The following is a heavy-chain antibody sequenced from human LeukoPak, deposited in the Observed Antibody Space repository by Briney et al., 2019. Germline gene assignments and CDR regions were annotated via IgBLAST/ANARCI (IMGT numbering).Heavy chain of an antibody. V-gene: IGHV3-23*01. CDR2: ISGSGGST. J-gene: IGHJ4*02. CDR1: GFTFSSYA. D-gene: IGHD3-22*01. CDR3: AKGPYDSSGYYSSDY. Sequence: PGGSLRLSCAASGFTFSSYAMSWVRQAPGKGLEWVSAISGSGGSTYYADSVKGRFTISRDNSKNTLYLQMNSLRAEDTAVYYCAKGPYDSSGYYSSDYWGQGTLVTVSS.